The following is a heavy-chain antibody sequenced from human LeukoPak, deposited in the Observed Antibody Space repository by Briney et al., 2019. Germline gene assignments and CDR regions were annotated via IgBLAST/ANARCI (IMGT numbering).Heavy chain of an antibody. V-gene: IGHV3-66*01. CDR3: ARVKVGITYWFDP. J-gene: IGHJ5*02. CDR2: IYSGGST. D-gene: IGHD1-14*01. CDR1: GFTVDYNY. Sequence: GSLRLSCAASGFTVDYNYMSWVRQAPGEGLEWVSVIYSGGSTYYADSVKGRFTISRDNSKNTVYLQMNSLRVEGTAVYYCARVKVGITYWFDPWGQGTLVTVSS.